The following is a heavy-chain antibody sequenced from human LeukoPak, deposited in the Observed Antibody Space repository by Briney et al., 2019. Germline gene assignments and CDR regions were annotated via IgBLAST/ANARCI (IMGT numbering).Heavy chain of an antibody. D-gene: IGHD3-16*01. J-gene: IGHJ4*02. CDR1: GFTFSSYW. Sequence: GGSLRLSCAASGFTFSSYWMSWVRQAPGKGLEWVANIKHDASEKYFMESLKGRFTISRDNAKNSLYLQMNSLRAEDTAVYYCAKDPNAYQLIWGESHVRYFDYWGLGARVTVSS. V-gene: IGHV3-7*01. CDR3: AKDPNAYQLIWGESHVRYFDY. CDR2: IKHDASEK.